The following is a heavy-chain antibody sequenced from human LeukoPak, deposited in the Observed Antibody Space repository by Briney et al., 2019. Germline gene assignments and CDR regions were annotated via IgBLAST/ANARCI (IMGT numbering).Heavy chain of an antibody. Sequence: GGSLRLSCAASGFTFSSYAMSWVRQAPGKGLEWISTISGGGGATFYADSVKGRFTISRDSSKNTLYLQMNSLRAEDTAVYYCAKDPNDPGSYYGFDYWGQGTLVTVSS. V-gene: IGHV3-23*01. CDR2: ISGGGGAT. CDR1: GFTFSSYA. D-gene: IGHD3-10*01. CDR3: AKDPNDPGSYYGFDY. J-gene: IGHJ4*02.